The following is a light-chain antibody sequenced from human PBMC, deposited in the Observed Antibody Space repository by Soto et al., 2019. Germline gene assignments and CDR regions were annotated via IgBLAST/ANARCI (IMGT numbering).Light chain of an antibody. Sequence: QSALTQPASVSGSPGQSITISCTGTSSDVGGYTFVSWYQQHPCKAPKLMIYEVTNRPSVVSNLFSGSKSGNTASLTIAGLQAEDEVDYCCSSYKSSSTQNGFGTGTKLTVL. J-gene: IGLJ1*01. CDR3: SSYKSSSTQNG. V-gene: IGLV2-14*01. CDR1: SSDVGGYTF. CDR2: EVT.